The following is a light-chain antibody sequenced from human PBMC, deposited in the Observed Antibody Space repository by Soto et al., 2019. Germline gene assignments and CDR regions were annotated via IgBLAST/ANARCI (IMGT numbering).Light chain of an antibody. Sequence: ETVLTQSPGTLSLSPGGRATLSCRASQSVGGSFLAWYQQRPGQAPRLLIYHTSYRATGIPDRFSGSGSGTDFTLTISRLEPEDFAVYYCQQRSNWPWTFGQGTKVDIK. CDR2: HTS. CDR1: QSVGGSF. J-gene: IGKJ1*01. CDR3: QQRSNWPWT. V-gene: IGKV3D-20*02.